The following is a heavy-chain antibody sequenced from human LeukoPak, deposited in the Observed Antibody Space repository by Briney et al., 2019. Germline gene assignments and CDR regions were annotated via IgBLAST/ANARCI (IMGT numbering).Heavy chain of an antibody. J-gene: IGHJ6*02. Sequence: SETLSLTCADYGGSFSGYYWSWIRQPPGKGLEWIGEINHSGSTNYNPSLKSRVTISVDTSKNQFSLKLSSVTAADTAVYYCARGWIVVVPAAPNYYYYYGMDVWGQGTTVTVSS. D-gene: IGHD2-2*01. CDR3: ARGWIVVVPAAPNYYYYYGMDV. CDR2: INHSGST. CDR1: GGSFSGYY. V-gene: IGHV4-34*01.